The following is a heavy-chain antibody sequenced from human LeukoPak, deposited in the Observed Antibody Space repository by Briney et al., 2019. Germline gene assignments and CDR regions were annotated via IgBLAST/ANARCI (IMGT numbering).Heavy chain of an antibody. CDR3: ARGRTPRITMVRGVIYLDY. V-gene: IGHV4-39*07. CDR2: INHSGST. Sequence: SETLSLTCTVSGDSISSSSHYWGWIRQPPGKGLEWIGEINHSGSTNYNPSLKSRVTISVDTSKNQFSLKLSSVTAADTAVYYCARGRTPRITMVRGVIYLDYWGQGTLVTVSS. J-gene: IGHJ4*02. D-gene: IGHD3-10*01. CDR1: GDSISSSSHY.